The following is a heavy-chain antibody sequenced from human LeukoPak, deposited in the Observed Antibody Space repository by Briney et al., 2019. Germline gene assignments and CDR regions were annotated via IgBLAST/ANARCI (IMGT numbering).Heavy chain of an antibody. CDR2: INTNTGNP. V-gene: IGHV7-4-1*02. CDR3: ARISRGSSSSWYIFDY. J-gene: IGHJ4*02. CDR1: GYTFTSYA. Sequence: ASVKVSCKASGYTFTSYAMNWVRQAPGQGLEWMGWINTNTGNPTYAQGFTGRFVFSLDTSVSTAYLQISSLKAEDTAVYYCARISRGSSSSWYIFDYWGQGTLVTVSP. D-gene: IGHD6-13*01.